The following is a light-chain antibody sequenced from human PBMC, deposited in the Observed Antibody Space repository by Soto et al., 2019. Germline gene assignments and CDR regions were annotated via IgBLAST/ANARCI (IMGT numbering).Light chain of an antibody. CDR3: QQYGSSPPT. V-gene: IGKV3-20*01. Sequence: EIVLTQSPGTLSLSPGERATLSCRASQSVSTNYVAWYQRKPGQAPRLLIYGASSRATDIPNRFSGSGSGTDFTLTITRLKAEDFAVYYCQQYGSSPPTFGQGTKVEIQ. CDR1: QSVSTNY. J-gene: IGKJ1*01. CDR2: GAS.